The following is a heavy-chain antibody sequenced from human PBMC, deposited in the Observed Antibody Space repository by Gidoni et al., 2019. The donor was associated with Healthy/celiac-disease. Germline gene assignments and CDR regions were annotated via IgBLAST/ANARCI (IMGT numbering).Heavy chain of an antibody. CDR2: ISGSGGST. D-gene: IGHD3-3*01. CDR1: GFTFSSYA. CDR3: ATTSASYDFWSGYYTGLDAFDI. Sequence: EVQLLESGGGLVQPGGSLRLSCAASGFTFSSYAMSWVRQAPGKGLEWVSAISGSGGSTYYADSVKGRFTISRDNSKNTLYLQMNSLRAEDTAVYYCATTSASYDFWSGYYTGLDAFDIWGQGTMVTVSS. J-gene: IGHJ3*02. V-gene: IGHV3-23*01.